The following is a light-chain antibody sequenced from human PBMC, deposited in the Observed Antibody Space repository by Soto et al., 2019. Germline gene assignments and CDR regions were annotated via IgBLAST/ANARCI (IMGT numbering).Light chain of an antibody. CDR1: SSNIGSNT. J-gene: IGLJ3*02. V-gene: IGLV1-44*01. CDR2: NNN. CDR3: AAWDDSLNGVV. Sequence: QSAVTQSPSASGTPGQRVTISCSGSSSNIGSNTVHWYRQLPGTAPKLLIYNNNQRPSGVPDRFSGSKSGTSGSLAISGLQSEDEADYYCAAWDDSLNGVVFGGGTKLTVL.